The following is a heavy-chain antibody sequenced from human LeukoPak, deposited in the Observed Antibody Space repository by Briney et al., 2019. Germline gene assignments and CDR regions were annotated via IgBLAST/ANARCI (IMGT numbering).Heavy chain of an antibody. D-gene: IGHD3-22*01. Sequence: ASVKVSCTASGYTFTSYDINWVRQAPGQGLEWMGGIIPIFGTANYAQKFQGRVTITADESTSTAYMELSSLRSEDTAVYYCARGDSSGYYTSYYYGMDVWGQGTTVTVSS. CDR1: GYTFTSYD. CDR2: IIPIFGTA. J-gene: IGHJ6*02. V-gene: IGHV1-69*13. CDR3: ARGDSSGYYTSYYYGMDV.